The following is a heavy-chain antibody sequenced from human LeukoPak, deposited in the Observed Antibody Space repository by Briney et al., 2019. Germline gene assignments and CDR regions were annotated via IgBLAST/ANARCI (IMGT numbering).Heavy chain of an antibody. CDR1: GGSISSYY. D-gene: IGHD2-8*01. V-gene: IGHV4-59*01. Sequence: SETLSLTCTVSGGSISSYYWSWIRQPPGKGLGWIGYIYYSGSTNYNPSLKSRVTISVDTSKNQFSLKLSSVTAADTAVYYCARGGGPVPMVYANGMDVWGQGTTVTVSS. J-gene: IGHJ6*02. CDR3: ARGGGPVPMVYANGMDV. CDR2: IYYSGST.